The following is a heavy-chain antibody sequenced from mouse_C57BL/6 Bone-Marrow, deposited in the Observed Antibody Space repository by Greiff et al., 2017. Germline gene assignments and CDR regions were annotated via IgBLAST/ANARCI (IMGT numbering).Heavy chain of an antibody. V-gene: IGHV1-81*01. CDR1: GYTFTSYG. CDR2: IYPRSGNT. Sequence: VKLVESGAELARPGASVKLSCKASGYTFTSYGISWVKQRTGQGLEWIGEIYPRSGNTYYNEKFKGKATLTADKSSSTAYMELRSLTSEDSAVYFCARDLYDGYYDAMDYWGQGTSVTVSP. CDR3: ARDLYDGYYDAMDY. J-gene: IGHJ4*01. D-gene: IGHD2-3*01.